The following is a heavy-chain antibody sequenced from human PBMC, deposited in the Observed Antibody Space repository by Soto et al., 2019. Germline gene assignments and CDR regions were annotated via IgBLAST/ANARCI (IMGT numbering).Heavy chain of an antibody. D-gene: IGHD6-19*01. V-gene: IGHV3-23*01. CDR2: ISGSGGSA. CDR1: GFRFSNYA. Sequence: ASVKVSCAASGFRFSNYAMNWVRQAPGKGLEGVSVISGSGGSAYYADSVQGRFTISRDSSENTLYLQMNSLRAEDTAIYYCVREGSGWYSRGSFDFWGRGTMVTVSS. J-gene: IGHJ3*01. CDR3: VREGSGWYSRGSFDF.